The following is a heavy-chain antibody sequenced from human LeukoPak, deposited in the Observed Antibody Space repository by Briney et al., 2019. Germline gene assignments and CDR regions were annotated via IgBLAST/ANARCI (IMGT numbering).Heavy chain of an antibody. V-gene: IGHV1-18*04. CDR3: ARPSLWSGYHDNWFDP. Sequence: GASVKVSCKASGYTFTGYYMHWVRQAPGQGLEWMGWINPNSGNTNYAQKLQGRVTMTTDTSTSTAYMELRSLRSDDTAVYYCARPSLWSGYHDNWFDPWGQGTLVTVSS. CDR2: INPNSGNT. CDR1: GYTFTGYY. J-gene: IGHJ5*02. D-gene: IGHD3-3*01.